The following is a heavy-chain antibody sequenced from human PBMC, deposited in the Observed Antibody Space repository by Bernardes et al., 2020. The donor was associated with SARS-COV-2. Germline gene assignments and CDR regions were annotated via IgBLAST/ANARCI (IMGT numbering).Heavy chain of an antibody. CDR2: IYYSGST. V-gene: IGHV4-59*08. D-gene: IGHD3-9*01. Sequence: SETLSLTCTVSGGSISSYYWSWIRQPPGKGLEWIGYIYYSGSTNYNPSLKSRVTISVDTSNTQFSLRLTSVTAADTAVYSCAKFKVLRHLDWSLSWLEYYSVSWGQGTLVTVSS. CDR1: GGSISSYY. J-gene: IGHJ4*02. CDR3: AKFKVLRHLDWSLSWLEYYSVS.